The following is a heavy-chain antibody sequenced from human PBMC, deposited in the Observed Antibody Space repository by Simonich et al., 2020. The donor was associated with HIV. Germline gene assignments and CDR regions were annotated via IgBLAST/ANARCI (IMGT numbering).Heavy chain of an antibody. V-gene: IGHV4-31*03. Sequence: QVQLQESGPGLVQPSQTLSLTCTVSGGSINSGGYYWGWIRQHPGKGLEWDGYIYHRGVTYYNPALKRRVSISVDTSKNQVSLKLSSVTAADTAVYYCARVLYESSGYYRYFDYWGQGTLVTVSS. CDR2: IYHRGVT. D-gene: IGHD3-22*01. J-gene: IGHJ4*02. CDR3: ARVLYESSGYYRYFDY. CDR1: GGSINSGGYY.